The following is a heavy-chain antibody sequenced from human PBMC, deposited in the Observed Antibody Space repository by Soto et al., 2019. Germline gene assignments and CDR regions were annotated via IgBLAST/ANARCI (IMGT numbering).Heavy chain of an antibody. V-gene: IGHV1-18*01. CDR1: GYTFTSYG. D-gene: IGHD3-9*01. CDR3: ARDTRYFGYGVVSGDV. J-gene: IGHJ6*02. Sequence: QVQLVQSGAEVKKPGASVKVSCKASGYTFTSYGISWVRRAPGQGLEWMGWISAYNGNTNYAQKLQGRVTMTTDTSTSTAYMELRSLRSDDTAVYYCARDTRYFGYGVVSGDVWGQGTTVTVSS. CDR2: ISAYNGNT.